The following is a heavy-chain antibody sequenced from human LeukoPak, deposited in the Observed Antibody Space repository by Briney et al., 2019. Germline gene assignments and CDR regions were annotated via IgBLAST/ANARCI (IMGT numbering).Heavy chain of an antibody. CDR2: IIPIFGTA. J-gene: IGHJ5*02. CDR1: GGTFSSYA. V-gene: IGHV1-69*13. Sequence: SVKVSCKASGGTFSSYAISWVRQAPGQGLEWMGGIIPIFGTANYAQKFQGRVTITADESTSTAYMELSSLRSEDTAVYYCARDPRRLALAAAGLFDPWGQGTLVTVSS. D-gene: IGHD6-13*01. CDR3: ARDPRRLALAAAGLFDP.